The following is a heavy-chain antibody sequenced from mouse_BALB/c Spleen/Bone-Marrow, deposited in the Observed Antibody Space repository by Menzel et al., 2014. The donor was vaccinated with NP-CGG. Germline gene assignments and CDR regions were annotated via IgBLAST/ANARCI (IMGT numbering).Heavy chain of an antibody. V-gene: IGHV1-7*01. CDR3: ARRAVRYFDY. J-gene: IGHJ2*01. Sequence: QVQLQQSGAELAKPGASVKMSCKVSGYTFTSYWMHWVKQRPGQGLEWIGYINPSTGYTEYNQKFKDKATLTADKSSSTAYMQLSSLTSEDSAVYYCARRAVRYFDYWGQGTTLTVSS. CDR1: GYTFTSYW. D-gene: IGHD2-13*01. CDR2: INPSTGYT.